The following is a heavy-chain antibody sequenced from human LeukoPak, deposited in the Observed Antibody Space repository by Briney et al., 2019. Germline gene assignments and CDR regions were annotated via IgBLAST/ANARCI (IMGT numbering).Heavy chain of an antibody. V-gene: IGHV3-11*01. CDR3: ARAWGSADY. D-gene: IGHD7-27*01. CDR1: GFIFSDYY. Sequence: GGSLRLSCAASGFIFSDYYMSWIRQAPGKGLEWISYISGSGGDIYYVDSVKGRFTISRDNAKDSLYLQMNSLRTEDTALYYCARAWGSADYWGQGTLVTVSS. J-gene: IGHJ4*02. CDR2: ISGSGGDI.